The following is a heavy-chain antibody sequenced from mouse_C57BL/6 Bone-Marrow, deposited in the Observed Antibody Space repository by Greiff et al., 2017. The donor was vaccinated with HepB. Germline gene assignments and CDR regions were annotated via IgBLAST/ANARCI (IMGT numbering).Heavy chain of an antibody. CDR3: VREGNYYGSSLFDY. D-gene: IGHD1-1*01. CDR2: IRSKSSNYAT. J-gene: IGHJ2*01. CDR1: GFTFNTYA. V-gene: IGHV10-3*01. Sequence: EVKLVESGGGLVQPKGSLKLSCAASGFTFNTYAMHWVRQAPGKGLDWVARIRSKSSNYATYYADSVKDRFTISRDDSQSMLYLQMNNLKTEDTAMYYCVREGNYYGSSLFDYWGQGTTLTVSS.